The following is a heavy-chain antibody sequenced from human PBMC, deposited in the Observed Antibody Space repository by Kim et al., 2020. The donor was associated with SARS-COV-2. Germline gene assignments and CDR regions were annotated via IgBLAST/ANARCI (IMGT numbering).Heavy chain of an antibody. CDR2: IKEDGSEE. V-gene: IGHV3-7*03. D-gene: IGHD4-17*01. CDR1: GFTFRTNW. CDR3: ARMTRGQEWTY. Sequence: GGSLRLSCAASGFTFRTNWMSWVRQAPGKGLEWVANIKEDGSEEYYVDSVKGRFTISRDNAKNLLYLQMSRLRGEDTAMYYCARMTRGQEWTYWGQGTLITVSS. J-gene: IGHJ4*02.